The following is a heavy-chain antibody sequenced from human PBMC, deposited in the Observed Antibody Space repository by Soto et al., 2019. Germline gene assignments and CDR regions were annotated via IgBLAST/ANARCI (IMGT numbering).Heavy chain of an antibody. D-gene: IGHD6-13*01. Sequence: EVQLVESGGGLVQPGRSLRLSCAASGFTFDDYAMHWVRQAPGKGLEWVSGISWNSGSIGYADSVKGRFTISRDNAKNSLYLQMNSLRAEDTALYYCAKSSSWYYFDYWGQVTLVTVSS. CDR2: ISWNSGSI. J-gene: IGHJ4*02. CDR3: AKSSSWYYFDY. CDR1: GFTFDDYA. V-gene: IGHV3-9*01.